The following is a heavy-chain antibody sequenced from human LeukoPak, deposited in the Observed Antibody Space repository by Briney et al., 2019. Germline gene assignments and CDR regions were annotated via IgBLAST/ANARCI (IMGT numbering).Heavy chain of an antibody. Sequence: AGGSLRLSCAASGFTFSRNGMHWLRQAPGKGLEWVACIWYDGSQKYFADSAKGRFTISRDNIMNTLYLQMNSLRTEDTALYYCAKGGRRAVAGPFDPWGQGTLVTVSS. D-gene: IGHD6-19*01. CDR1: GFTFSRNG. CDR2: IWYDGSQK. J-gene: IGHJ5*02. CDR3: AKGGRRAVAGPFDP. V-gene: IGHV3-30*02.